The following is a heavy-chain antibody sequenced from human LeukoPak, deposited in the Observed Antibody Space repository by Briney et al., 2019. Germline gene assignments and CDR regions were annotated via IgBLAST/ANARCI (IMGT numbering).Heavy chain of an antibody. CDR3: ASREDWFDP. J-gene: IGHJ5*02. CDR1: GGSFSGYY. Sequence: KPSETLSLTCAVYGGSFSGYYWSWIRQPPGKGLEWIGEINHSGSTNYHPSLKSRVTISVDTSKNRFSLKLSSVTAADTAVYYCASREDWFDPWGQGTLVTVSS. D-gene: IGHD1-26*01. CDR2: INHSGST. V-gene: IGHV4-34*01.